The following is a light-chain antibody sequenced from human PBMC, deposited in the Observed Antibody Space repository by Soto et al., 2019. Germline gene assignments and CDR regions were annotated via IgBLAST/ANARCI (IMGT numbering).Light chain of an antibody. V-gene: IGKV2-28*01. J-gene: IGKJ2*01. Sequence: DIVMTQSPLSLPVTPGEPASISCRSSQSLLHSNGYNYLDWYLQKPGQSPPLLIYLGSNRASGVPDRFSGSGSGTDFTLKISRVEAEDVGVHYCLQALRTPPTFGQGTKLEIK. CDR2: LGS. CDR3: LQALRTPPT. CDR1: QSLLHSNGYNY.